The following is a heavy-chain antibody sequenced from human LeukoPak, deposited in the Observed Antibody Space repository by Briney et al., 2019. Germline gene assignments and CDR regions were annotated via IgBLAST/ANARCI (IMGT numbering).Heavy chain of an antibody. D-gene: IGHD1-20*01. J-gene: IGHJ4*02. CDR2: INPNSGAT. CDR3: ARGLGLTGTTRGYLDY. CDR1: GYTFTAHY. V-gene: IGHV1-2*02. Sequence: GASVKVSCKASGYTFTAHYMHWVRQAPGQGLEWMGWINPNSGATEYTQKFQGGVTMTRDTSSSTPYMELSRLTSDDTAVYYCARGLGLTGTTRGYLDYWGQGTLVTVSS.